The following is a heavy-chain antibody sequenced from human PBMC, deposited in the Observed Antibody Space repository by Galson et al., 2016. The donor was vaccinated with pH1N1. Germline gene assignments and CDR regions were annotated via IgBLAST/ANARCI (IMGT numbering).Heavy chain of an antibody. CDR2: INSDGSST. J-gene: IGHJ2*01. Sequence: SLRLSCAASGFTFSSYWMHWVRQSPGKGLVWVSRINSDGSSTNYADSVKGRFTISRDNAKNTLYLQMNSLRAEDTAMYYCARVEYGDDVKYSDLWGRGTLVTVSS. CDR1: GFTFSSYW. V-gene: IGHV3-74*01. CDR3: ARVEYGDDVKYSDL. D-gene: IGHD4-17*01.